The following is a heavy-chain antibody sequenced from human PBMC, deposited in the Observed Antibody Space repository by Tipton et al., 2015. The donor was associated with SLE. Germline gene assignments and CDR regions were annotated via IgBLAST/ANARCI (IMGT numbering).Heavy chain of an antibody. V-gene: IGHV4-59*01. J-gene: IGHJ4*02. CDR2: IYYSGST. CDR3: ASGRAVAGGDYFDY. D-gene: IGHD6-19*01. CDR1: GGSISSYY. Sequence: LRLSCTVSGGSISSYYWSWIRQPPGKGLGWIGYIYYSGSTNYNPSLKSRVTISVDTSKNQFSLKLSSVTAADTAVYYCASGRAVAGGDYFDYWGQGTLVTVSS.